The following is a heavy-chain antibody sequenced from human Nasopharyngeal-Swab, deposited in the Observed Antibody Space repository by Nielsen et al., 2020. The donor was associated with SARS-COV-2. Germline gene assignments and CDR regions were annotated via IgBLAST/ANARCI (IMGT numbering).Heavy chain of an antibody. CDR3: VKGVESSSALNPFDY. D-gene: IGHD6-13*01. V-gene: IGHV3-64D*06. CDR1: RFTFTTHA. CDR2: ISRYGDIT. J-gene: IGHJ4*02. Sequence: GGSLRLSCSASRFTFTTHAMNWVRPAPGKGLEYVSAISRYGDITYYADSVKGRFSISRDNSKNTLYLQMSSLRPEDTAVYYCVKGVESSSALNPFDYWGQGTLVTVSS.